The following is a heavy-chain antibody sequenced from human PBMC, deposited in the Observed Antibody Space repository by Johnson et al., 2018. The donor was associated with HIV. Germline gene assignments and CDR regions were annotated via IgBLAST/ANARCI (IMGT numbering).Heavy chain of an antibody. D-gene: IGHD3-3*01. CDR3: ANDADRFLEWVEAFDI. Sequence: QVQLVESGGDWVQRGGSLKLSCAASGFTFSNYDIHWVRQAPGKGLEWVAFIRYDGSNKYYGDSVKGRFTISRDNSKNTLYLQMNSMRAEDRAVYYCANDADRFLEWVEAFDIWGQGTMVTVSS. V-gene: IGHV3-30*02. CDR1: GFTFSNYD. CDR2: IRYDGSNK. J-gene: IGHJ3*02.